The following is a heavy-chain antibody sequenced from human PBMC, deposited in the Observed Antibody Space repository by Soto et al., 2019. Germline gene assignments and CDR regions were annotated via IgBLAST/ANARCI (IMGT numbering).Heavy chain of an antibody. J-gene: IGHJ4*02. CDR1: GYTVTSYY. Sequence: GASVKVSCKASGYTVTSYYMHWVRQAPGQGLEWMGIINPSGGSTTYAQKFQGRLTMTWDTSTSTVYMELSSLRSEDTAMYYCARTPGYTDRNYFDYWGQGTLVTVSS. D-gene: IGHD2-2*02. CDR2: INPSGGST. V-gene: IGHV1-46*01. CDR3: ARTPGYTDRNYFDY.